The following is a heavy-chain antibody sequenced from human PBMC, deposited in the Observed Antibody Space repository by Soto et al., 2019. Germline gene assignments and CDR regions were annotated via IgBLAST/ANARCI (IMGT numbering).Heavy chain of an antibody. CDR2: INPASQLR. CDR3: ARMKLASLDH. J-gene: IGHJ4*02. V-gene: IGHV1-69*09. CDR1: GVPFNSYG. Sequence: QVVLLQSGTEVKRPGSSVKVSCKASGVPFNSYGFAWVRQAPGRGLECVGRINPASQLRNYEQSLQGRVTLNADTSATTAYMELRGLASEDTAFYYCARMKLASLDHWGQGTLVTVSS.